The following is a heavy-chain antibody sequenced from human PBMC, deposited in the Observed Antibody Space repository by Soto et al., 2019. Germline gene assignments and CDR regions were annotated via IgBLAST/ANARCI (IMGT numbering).Heavy chain of an antibody. V-gene: IGHV5-51*01. CDR3: ASRYSGSYYGFDY. CDR1: GYSFTSYW. Sequence: PGESLKISCNGSGYSFTSYWIGWVRQMPGKGLEWMGIIYPGDSDTRYSPSFQGQVTISADKSISTAYLQWSSLKASDTAMYYCASRYSGSYYGFDYWGQGTLVTVSS. J-gene: IGHJ4*02. D-gene: IGHD1-26*01. CDR2: IYPGDSDT.